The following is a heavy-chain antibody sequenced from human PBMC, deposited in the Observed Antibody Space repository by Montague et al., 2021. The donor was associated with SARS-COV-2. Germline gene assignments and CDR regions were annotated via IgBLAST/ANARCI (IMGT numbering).Heavy chain of an antibody. Sequence: SETLSLTCAVYGGSFSGYYWSWIRQPPGTGLEWIGEINHSGSTNYNSSLKSRVTISVDTSKNQFSLKLSSVTAADTAVYYCTREGYQVLWSDYYYYGMDVWGQGTTVTVSS. V-gene: IGHV4-34*01. D-gene: IGHD2-2*01. J-gene: IGHJ6*02. CDR2: INHSGST. CDR3: TREGYQVLWSDYYYYGMDV. CDR1: GGSFSGYY.